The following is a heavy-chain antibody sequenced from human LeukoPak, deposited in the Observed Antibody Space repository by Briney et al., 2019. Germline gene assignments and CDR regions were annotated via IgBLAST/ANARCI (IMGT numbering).Heavy chain of an antibody. CDR3: ARASWVSDPDAVR. Sequence: GGSLRLSCAASGISFRNDAMSWVRQAPARGPEWVSSLRGNDETFYADSVKGRFTISRDDSRNTVYLQLNNLRVEDTAIYYCARASWVSDPDAVRWGQGTQVTVSS. CDR1: GISFRNDA. CDR2: LRGNDET. D-gene: IGHD3-10*01. J-gene: IGHJ4*02. V-gene: IGHV3-23*01.